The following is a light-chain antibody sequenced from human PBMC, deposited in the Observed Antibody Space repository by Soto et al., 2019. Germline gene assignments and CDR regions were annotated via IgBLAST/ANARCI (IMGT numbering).Light chain of an antibody. V-gene: IGKV1-8*01. CDR1: QGISSY. CDR3: LHYYSYPLWA. Sequence: AIRMTQSPSSLSASTGDRVTITCRASQGISSYLDWYQQKPGKAPKLLFYAASTLQSGVPSRFSGSLSGTNVTLFIICLLFEDFPTHYSLHYYSYPLWAFGQGTKVEIK. CDR2: AAS. J-gene: IGKJ1*01.